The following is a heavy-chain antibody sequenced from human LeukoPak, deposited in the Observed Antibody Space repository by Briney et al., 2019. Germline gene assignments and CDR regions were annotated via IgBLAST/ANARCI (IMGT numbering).Heavy chain of an antibody. Sequence: GGSLRLSCAASGFIFSDYSVNWVRQAPGKGLEWVSSIDSTSTYIYYADSVKGRFTISRDNAKNSLYLQMNSLRAEDTAVYYCAKDLSRYCSGGSCYGWDYWGQGTLVTVSS. CDR1: GFIFSDYS. CDR2: IDSTSTYI. V-gene: IGHV3-21*01. D-gene: IGHD2-15*01. J-gene: IGHJ4*02. CDR3: AKDLSRYCSGGSCYGWDY.